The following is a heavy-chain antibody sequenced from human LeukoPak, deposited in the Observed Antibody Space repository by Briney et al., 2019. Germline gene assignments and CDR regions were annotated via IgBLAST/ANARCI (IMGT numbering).Heavy chain of an antibody. CDR2: ISAYNGNT. Sequence: ASVKVSCKASGYTFTSYGISWVRQAPGQGLEWMGWISAYNGNTNYAQKLQGRVTMTTDTSTSTAYMELRSLRSDDTAVYYCARYLHCYYYYYMDVWGKGTTVTVSS. J-gene: IGHJ6*03. CDR3: ARYLHCYYYYYMDV. V-gene: IGHV1-18*01. CDR1: GYTFTSYG.